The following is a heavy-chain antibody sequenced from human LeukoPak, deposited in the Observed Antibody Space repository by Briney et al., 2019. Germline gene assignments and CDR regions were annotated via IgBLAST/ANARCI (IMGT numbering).Heavy chain of an antibody. V-gene: IGHV4-39*01. CDR2: MYYTGTT. J-gene: IGHJ4*02. CDR1: GGSISSSTYY. Sequence: PSETLSLTCSVSGGSISSSTYYWGWIRQPPGKGLDWIGSMYYTGTTCYNPSLKSRVTISVDTSKNQFSLKLTSVTAADTAVYYCARQPRDGHNPRPYYFDYWGQGTLVTVSS. D-gene: IGHD5-24*01. CDR3: ARQPRDGHNPRPYYFDY.